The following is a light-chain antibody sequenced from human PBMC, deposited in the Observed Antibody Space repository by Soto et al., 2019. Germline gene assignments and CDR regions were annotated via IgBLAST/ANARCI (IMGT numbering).Light chain of an antibody. CDR2: RND. CDR3: AAWDGSLSAWV. V-gene: IGLV1-47*01. CDR1: TSNIGYNF. Sequence: QSVLTQPPSTTGTPGQRVTISCSGRTSNIGYNFVYWYQHLPGTAPKLLIYRNDERPSGVPDRFSGSKSGTSASLAISGLRSEYEADYFCAAWDGSLSAWVFGGGTKLPVL. J-gene: IGLJ3*02.